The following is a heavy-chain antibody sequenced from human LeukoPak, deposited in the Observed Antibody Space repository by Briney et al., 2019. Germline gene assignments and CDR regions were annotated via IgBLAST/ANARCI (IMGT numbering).Heavy chain of an antibody. D-gene: IGHD3-16*01. V-gene: IGHV4-34*01. Sequence: SETLSLTCAVYGGSFSGYYWSWIRQPPGKGLEWIGEINHSGSTNYNPSLKSRVTISVDTSKNQFSLKLSSVTAADTAVYYCARFNRGGSDYWGQGTLVTVSS. CDR3: ARFNRGGSDY. CDR2: INHSGST. J-gene: IGHJ4*02. CDR1: GGSFSGYY.